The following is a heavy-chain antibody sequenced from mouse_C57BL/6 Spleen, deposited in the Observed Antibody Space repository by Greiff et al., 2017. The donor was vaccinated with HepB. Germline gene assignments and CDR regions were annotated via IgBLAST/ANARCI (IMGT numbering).Heavy chain of an antibody. CDR2: IYPGDGDP. V-gene: IGHV1-80*01. J-gene: IGHJ4*01. CDR1: GYAFSSYW. CDR3: ARRNYGSPYYAMDY. D-gene: IGHD1-1*01. Sequence: VKLVESGAELVKPGASVKISCKASGYAFSSYWMNWVKQRPGKGLEWIGQIYPGDGDPNYNGKFKGKATLTADKSSSTAYMQLRSLTSLDSAVYFCARRNYGSPYYAMDYWGQGTSVTVSS.